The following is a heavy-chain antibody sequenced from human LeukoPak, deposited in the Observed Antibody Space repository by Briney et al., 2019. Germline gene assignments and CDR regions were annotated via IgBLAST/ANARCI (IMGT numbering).Heavy chain of an antibody. CDR3: ARHGGVRGARPY. CDR1: GGSISSGDYY. V-gene: IGHV4-39*01. J-gene: IGHJ4*02. CDR2: INHSGST. D-gene: IGHD3-10*01. Sequence: SETLSLTCTVSGGSISSGDYYWSWIRQPPGKGLEWIGEINHSGSTNYNPSLKSRVTISVDTSKNQFSLKLSSVTAADTAVYYCARHGGVRGARPYWGQGTLVTVSS.